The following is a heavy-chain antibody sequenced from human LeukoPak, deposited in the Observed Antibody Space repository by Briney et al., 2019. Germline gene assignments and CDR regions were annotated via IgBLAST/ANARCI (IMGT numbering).Heavy chain of an antibody. CDR2: MRGGGET. D-gene: IGHD1-1*01. CDR3: AKANWVSNADAVW. J-gene: IGHJ4*02. Sequence: GGSLRLSCAASGFSFSNYAMSWGRQAPARGPEWVSSMRGGGETFYADSVKGRFTLSRDDSRNTVYLQLNNLRVEATAIYYCAKANWVSNADAVWWGQGTQVTVSS. V-gene: IGHV3-23*01. CDR1: GFSFSNYA.